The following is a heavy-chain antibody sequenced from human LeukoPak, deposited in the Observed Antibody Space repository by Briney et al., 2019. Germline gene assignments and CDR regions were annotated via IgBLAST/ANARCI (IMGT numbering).Heavy chain of an antibody. J-gene: IGHJ4*02. CDR3: ARQVVAVAGTGYFDY. CDR1: GGSIRISSYC. D-gene: IGHD6-19*01. CDR2: LCYSGNS. Sequence: PSETLSLTCTVSGGSIRISSYCWDWIRQPPGKGLEWIGSLCYSGNSYYNLSLKSRVTISVDTSENQCSLNLRSATAADTAVYFYARQVVAVAGTGYFDYWGQGTLVTVSS. V-gene: IGHV4-39*01.